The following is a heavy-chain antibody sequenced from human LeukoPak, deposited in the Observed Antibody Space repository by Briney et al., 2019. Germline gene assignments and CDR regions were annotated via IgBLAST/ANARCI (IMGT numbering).Heavy chain of an antibody. Sequence: GGSLRLSCAASGFTFSSYAMSWVRQAPGKGLEWVSAITGSGGNTFYADSVKGRFTISRDNSKNTLYLQMNSLRVEDTAVYYCAKGAYCSGGNCYLGDLDYWGQGTLVTVSS. V-gene: IGHV3-23*01. J-gene: IGHJ4*02. CDR2: ITGSGGNT. CDR1: GFTFSSYA. CDR3: AKGAYCSGGNCYLGDLDY. D-gene: IGHD2-15*01.